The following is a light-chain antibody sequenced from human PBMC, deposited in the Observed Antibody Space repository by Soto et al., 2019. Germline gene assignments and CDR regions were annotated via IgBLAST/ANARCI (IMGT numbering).Light chain of an antibody. CDR3: QQRSNYPRT. CDR2: DAS. Sequence: DIVLTQSPSTLSVSPGDRATLSCRASQSLSGSLAWYQQKPGQAPCLLIYDASNMAPGIPARFSGSGSGTAFTLTISSLEPDDFAVYYCQQRSNYPRTFGQGTKV. V-gene: IGKV3-11*01. CDR1: QSLSGS. J-gene: IGKJ1*01.